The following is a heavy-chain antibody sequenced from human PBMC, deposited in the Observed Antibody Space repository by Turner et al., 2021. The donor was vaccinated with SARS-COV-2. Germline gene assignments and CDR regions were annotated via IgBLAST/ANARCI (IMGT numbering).Heavy chain of an antibody. CDR3: AKGEGYGSGAFDI. Sequence: EVQLLVSGGGLVQPGGSLRLSCAASGSTFSSYAMSWVRQAPGKGLKWVSAISGSGVSTYYADSVKGRFTISRDNSKNTLYLKMNSLRAEDTAVYYCAKGEGYGSGAFDIWGQGTMVTVSS. D-gene: IGHD3-10*01. CDR1: GSTFSSYA. CDR2: ISGSGVST. J-gene: IGHJ3*02. V-gene: IGHV3-23*01.